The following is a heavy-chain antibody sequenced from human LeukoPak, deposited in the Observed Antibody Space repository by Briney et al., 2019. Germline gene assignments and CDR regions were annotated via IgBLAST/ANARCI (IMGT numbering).Heavy chain of an antibody. CDR3: ARGRYCSGGGCHYFDY. J-gene: IGHJ4*02. CDR2: IKQDGSEK. V-gene: IGHV3-7*01. CDR1: GLTFNNYW. Sequence: GGSLRLSCAVSGLTFNNYWMSWVRQAPGKGLEWVANIKQDGSEKFYVDPVKGRFTISRDNAKNSLYLQMNSLRAEDTAVFYCARGRYCSGGGCHYFDYWGQGTLVTVSS. D-gene: IGHD2-15*01.